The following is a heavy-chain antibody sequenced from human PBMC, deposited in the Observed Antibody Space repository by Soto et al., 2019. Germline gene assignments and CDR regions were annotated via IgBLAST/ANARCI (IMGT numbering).Heavy chain of an antibody. CDR1: GGSISNYY. J-gene: IGHJ4*02. CDR3: ARGSNYIDY. D-gene: IGHD3-10*01. Sequence: PSETLSLTCTVSGGSISNYYWSWVRQPPGKGLEWIGYIYYSGSTNYNPSLKSRVTISVDTSKNQFSLNVTSVTAADTAVYYCARGSNYIDYWGQGTLVTVSS. CDR2: IYYSGST. V-gene: IGHV4-59*12.